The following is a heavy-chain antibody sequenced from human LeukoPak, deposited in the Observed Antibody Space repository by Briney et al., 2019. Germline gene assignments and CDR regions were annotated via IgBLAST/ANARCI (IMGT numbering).Heavy chain of an antibody. CDR2: ISDIGGST. CDR1: GLTFSSYA. D-gene: IGHD6-19*01. V-gene: IGHV3-23*01. Sequence: PGGSLRLSCAASGLTFSSYAMSWVRQAPGKGLECGSSISDIGGSTYYADSVKGRFTISRDNSNNTLYLQMNSLRAEDTAVHYCAKLKSSGWYYFDYWGQGTLVTVSS. CDR3: AKLKSSGWYYFDY. J-gene: IGHJ4*02.